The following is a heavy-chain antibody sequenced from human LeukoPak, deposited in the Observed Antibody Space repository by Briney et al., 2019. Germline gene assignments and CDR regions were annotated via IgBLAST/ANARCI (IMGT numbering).Heavy chain of an antibody. D-gene: IGHD3-3*01. CDR2: ISAYNGNT. V-gene: IGHV1-18*01. CDR3: ARDKPCYDFWSGYIFDY. CDR1: GYTFTSYG. Sequence: ASVKVSCKASGYTFTSYGISWVRQAPGQGLEWMGWISAYNGNTNYAQKLQGRVTMTTDTSTSTAYMELRSLRSDDTAVYYCARDKPCYDFWSGYIFDYWGQGTLVTVSS. J-gene: IGHJ4*02.